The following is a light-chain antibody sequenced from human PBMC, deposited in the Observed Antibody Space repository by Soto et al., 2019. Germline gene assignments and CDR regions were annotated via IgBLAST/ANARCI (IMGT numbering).Light chain of an antibody. J-gene: IGLJ1*01. CDR2: TNN. Sequence: QSVLTQPPSVSGAPGQRVTISCTVSSSNIGAGYHVHWYQQLPGTAPKLLLYTNNNRPSGVPDRFPGSRSGTSASLAITGLQDEDEADYYCQSYDSSLSYVFGNGTKVTVL. CDR3: QSYDSSLSYV. CDR1: SSNIGAGYH. V-gene: IGLV1-40*01.